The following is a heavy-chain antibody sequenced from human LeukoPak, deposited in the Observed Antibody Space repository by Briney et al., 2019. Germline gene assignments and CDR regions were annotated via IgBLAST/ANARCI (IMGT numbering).Heavy chain of an antibody. Sequence: GGSLRLSCVVSGFTFSSYAMSWVRQAPGKGLEWVSGISGSGGSTYYADSVKGRFTISRDNTKNTLYLQMNSLRAEDTAVYYCAKVKGGYFYALDSWGQGTLVTVHS. D-gene: IGHD5-12*01. CDR2: ISGSGGST. CDR1: GFTFSSYA. V-gene: IGHV3-23*01. J-gene: IGHJ4*02. CDR3: AKVKGGYFYALDS.